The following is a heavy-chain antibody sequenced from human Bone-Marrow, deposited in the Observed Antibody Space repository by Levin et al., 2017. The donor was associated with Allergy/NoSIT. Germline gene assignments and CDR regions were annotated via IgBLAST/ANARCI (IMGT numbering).Heavy chain of an antibody. Sequence: PSDTLSLTCAVSGYSISSDYYWGWIRQPPGKGLEWIGNIHETGSTKYNPSLKSRVTISVDTSKNQFSLQLNSVTAADTAVYFCAREYYMDVWGKGTTVTVSS. V-gene: IGHV4-38-2*02. CDR3: AREYYMDV. CDR1: GYSISSDYY. J-gene: IGHJ6*03. CDR2: IHETGST.